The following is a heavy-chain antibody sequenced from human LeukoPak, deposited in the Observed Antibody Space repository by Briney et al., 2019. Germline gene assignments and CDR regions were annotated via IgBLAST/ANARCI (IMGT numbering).Heavy chain of an antibody. CDR3: GRLWDGYSDH. CDR2: VSDAGRS. CDR1: GGSVSGHY. D-gene: IGHD5-24*01. J-gene: IGHJ5*02. Sequence: PSETLSLTCAVYGGSVSGHYWTWIRQPPGKGLEWIGEVSDAGRSNYNPSLNSRVTMSVDASNNQFSLRVSSVTSADTAVYYCGRLWDGYSDHWGRGTLVTVSS. V-gene: IGHV4-34*01.